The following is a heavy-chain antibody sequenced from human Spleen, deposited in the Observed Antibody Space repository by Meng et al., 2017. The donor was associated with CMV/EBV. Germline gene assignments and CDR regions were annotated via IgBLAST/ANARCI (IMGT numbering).Heavy chain of an antibody. CDR3: TTGPPWEWLLLQ. V-gene: IGHV3-15*01. J-gene: IGHJ4*02. CDR2: IKSKTGGGTT. Sequence: ASGFTFSNAWMRWVRQAPGKGLEWVGRIKSKTGGGTTDYAATVKGRFSISRDDSKNTVFLQMNSLKTEDTAVYYCTTGPPWEWLLLQWGQGTLVTVSS. CDR1: GFTFSNAW. D-gene: IGHD3-3*01.